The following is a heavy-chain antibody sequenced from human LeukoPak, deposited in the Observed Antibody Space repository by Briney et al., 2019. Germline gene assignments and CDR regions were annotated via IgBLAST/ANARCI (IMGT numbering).Heavy chain of an antibody. CDR2: ISTSNGDT. CDR3: ARTFYYDSGSYYLGWFDP. Sequence: ASVKVSCKASGYTFTTFGISWVRQAPGQGLEWMGWISTSNGDTKYAQKLQGRITMTTDTSTSTAYMELGSLRSDDTAVYYCARTFYYDSGSYYLGWFDPLGQGTLVTVSS. D-gene: IGHD3-10*01. CDR1: GYTFTTFG. J-gene: IGHJ5*01. V-gene: IGHV1-18*01.